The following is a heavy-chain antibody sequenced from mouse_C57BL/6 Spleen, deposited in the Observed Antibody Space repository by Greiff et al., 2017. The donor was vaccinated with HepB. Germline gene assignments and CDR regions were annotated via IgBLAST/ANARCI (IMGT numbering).Heavy chain of an antibody. Sequence: EVMLVESGGGLVKPGGSLKLSCAASGFTFSDYGIHWVRQAPEKGLEWVAYISSGSSTIYYADTVKGRFTISRDNAKNTQFLQMTSLRSEDTAKYCCARESNYYWYFDVWGTGTTVTVSS. CDR2: ISSGSSTI. CDR3: ARESNYYWYFDV. D-gene: IGHD2-5*01. V-gene: IGHV5-17*01. J-gene: IGHJ1*03. CDR1: GFTFSDYG.